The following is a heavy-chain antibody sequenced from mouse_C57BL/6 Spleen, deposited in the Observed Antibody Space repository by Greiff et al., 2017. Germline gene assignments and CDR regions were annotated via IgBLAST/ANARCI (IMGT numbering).Heavy chain of an antibody. CDR2: IYPGDGDT. J-gene: IGHJ3*01. CDR1: GYAFSSYW. Sequence: VKLVESGAELVKPGASVKISCKASGYAFSSYWMNWVKQRPGKGLEWIGQIYPGDGDTNYNGKFKGKATLTADKSSSTAYMQLSSLTSEDSAVYFGARGDYYGSSSAWFAYWGQGTLVTVSA. D-gene: IGHD1-1*01. CDR3: ARGDYYGSSSAWFAY. V-gene: IGHV1-80*01.